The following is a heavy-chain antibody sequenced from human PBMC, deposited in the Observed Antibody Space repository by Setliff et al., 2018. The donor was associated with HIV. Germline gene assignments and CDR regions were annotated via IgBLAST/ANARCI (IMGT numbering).Heavy chain of an antibody. Sequence: PGGSLRLSCAASGFTFSSYAMHWVRQAPGKGLEWVAVISYDGSNKYYADSVKGRFTISRDNSKNTLYLQMNSLRAEDTAVYYCAKGNYRFENWGQGTLVTVSS. CDR2: ISYDGSNK. CDR3: AKGNYRFEN. V-gene: IGHV3-30*14. D-gene: IGHD3-16*02. CDR1: GFTFSSYA. J-gene: IGHJ4*02.